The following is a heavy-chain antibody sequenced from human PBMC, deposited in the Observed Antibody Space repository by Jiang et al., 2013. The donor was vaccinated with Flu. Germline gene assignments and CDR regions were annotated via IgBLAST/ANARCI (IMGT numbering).Heavy chain of an antibody. D-gene: IGHD6-13*01. V-gene: IGHV1-8*01. CDR2: MNPNSGNT. J-gene: IGHJ6*02. CDR3: ASYSSSWYRTNDGMDV. Sequence: GAEVKKPGASVKVSCKASGYTFTSYDINWVRQATGQGLEWMGWMNPNSGNTGYAQKFQGRVTMTRNTSISTAYMELSSLRSEDTAVYYCASYSSSWYRTNDGMDVWGQGTTVTV. CDR1: GYTFTSYD.